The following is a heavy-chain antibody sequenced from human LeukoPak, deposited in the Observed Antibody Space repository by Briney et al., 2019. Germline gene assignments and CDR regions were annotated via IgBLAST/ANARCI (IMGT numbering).Heavy chain of an antibody. CDR2: INPNSGGT. J-gene: IGHJ6*04. D-gene: IGHD5-12*01. Sequence: ASVKVSCKASGYTFTGYYMHWVRQAPGQGLEWMGWINPNSGGTNYAQKFQGRVTMTRDTSISTAYMELSRLRSDDTAVYYCAGLYSGYDYHQVDVWGKGTTVTVSS. CDR1: GYTFTGYY. CDR3: AGLYSGYDYHQVDV. V-gene: IGHV1-2*02.